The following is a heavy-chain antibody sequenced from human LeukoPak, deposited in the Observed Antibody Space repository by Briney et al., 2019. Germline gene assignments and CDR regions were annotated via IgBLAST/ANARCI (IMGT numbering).Heavy chain of an antibody. V-gene: IGHV3-49*03. D-gene: IGHD3-10*01. CDR2: IRSKAYGGTT. J-gene: IGHJ5*02. CDR3: TGEYYYGSGSYYNPMGS. CDR1: GFTFGDYA. Sequence: PGGSLRLSCTASGFTFGDYAMSWFRQAPGKGLEWVGFIRSKAYGGTTEYAASVKGRFTISRDDSKSIAYLQMNSLKTEDTAVYYYTGEYYYGSGSYYNPMGSWGQGTLVTVSS.